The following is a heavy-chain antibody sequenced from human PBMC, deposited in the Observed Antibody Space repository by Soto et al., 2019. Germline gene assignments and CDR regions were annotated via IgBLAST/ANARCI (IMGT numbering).Heavy chain of an antibody. V-gene: IGHV1-69*08. Sequence: QVQLVQSGAEVKKPGSSVKVSCKASGGTFSSYTISWVRQAPGQGLEWMGRIIPILGIANYAQKFQGRVTITADKSTSTAYMELSNLRSEDTAVYYCAREGYGGTSPHFNSYYCGMDVWGQGSTVTVSS. CDR1: GGTFSSYT. D-gene: IGHD4-17*01. CDR3: AREGYGGTSPHFNSYYCGMDV. CDR2: IIPILGIA. J-gene: IGHJ6*02.